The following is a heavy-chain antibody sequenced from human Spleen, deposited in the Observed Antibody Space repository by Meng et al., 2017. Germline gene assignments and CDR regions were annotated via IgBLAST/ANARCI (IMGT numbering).Heavy chain of an antibody. CDR3: ARGLVRVRGVIRYYYGMDV. D-gene: IGHD3-10*01. CDR1: GFTFSSYW. J-gene: IGHJ6*02. CDR2: INSDGNSR. Sequence: GESLKISCAASGFTFSSYWMHWVRQAPGKGLVWVSRINSDGNSRGYADSVKGRFTISRDNAKNTLYLQMNSLRAEDTAVYYCARGLVRVRGVIRYYYGMDVWGQGTTVTVSS. V-gene: IGHV3-74*01.